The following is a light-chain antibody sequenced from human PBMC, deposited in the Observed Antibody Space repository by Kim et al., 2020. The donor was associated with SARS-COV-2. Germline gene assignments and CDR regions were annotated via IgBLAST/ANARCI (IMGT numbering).Light chain of an antibody. V-gene: IGKV2-30*02. J-gene: IGKJ2*01. CDR3: MQGTHWPYT. CDR2: QVS. Sequence: QSASISCRSSQGLAHGDGNTYLNWFQQRPGHSPRRLIYQVSKRDSGVPDRFRGSGSGTAFTLIINRVEAEDVGVYYCMQGTHWPYTFGQGTKLEIK. CDR1: QGLAHGDGNTY.